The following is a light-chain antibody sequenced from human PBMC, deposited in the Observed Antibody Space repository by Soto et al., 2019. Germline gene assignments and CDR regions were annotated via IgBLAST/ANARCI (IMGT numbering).Light chain of an antibody. CDR2: DAS. Sequence: EIVLTQSPATLSLSTGERATLSCRASQSVSSYLAWYQQKPGQAPRLLIYDASNRATGIPARFSGSGAGPAFTLAISSLETEDFAVYYCQQRSNWPWTFGQGTKVEIK. CDR1: QSVSSY. CDR3: QQRSNWPWT. J-gene: IGKJ1*01. V-gene: IGKV3-11*01.